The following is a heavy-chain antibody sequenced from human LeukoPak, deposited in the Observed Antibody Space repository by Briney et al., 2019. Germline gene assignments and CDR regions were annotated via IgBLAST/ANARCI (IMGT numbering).Heavy chain of an antibody. J-gene: IGHJ5*01. V-gene: IGHV3-23*01. CDR2: ISGSGGGT. D-gene: IGHD2-15*01. CDR3: AKGRVDPSDS. CDR1: GLTFRRYS. Sequence: GGSLRLSCAASGLTFRRYSMSWGRQTPGKGLEWVSGISGSGGGTDYADAVKGRFTISRDNSKNTLYLQMNSLRAEDTAVYYCAKGRVDPSDSWGQGTLVTVSS.